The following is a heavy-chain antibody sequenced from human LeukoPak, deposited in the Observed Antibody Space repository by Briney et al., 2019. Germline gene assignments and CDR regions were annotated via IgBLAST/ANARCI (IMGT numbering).Heavy chain of an antibody. Sequence: SETLSLTCTVSGDSISNFYWSWIRQPAGKGLEWIGRIYTSGSTNYNPSLKSRVTMSVDTSKNQFSLKLSSVTAADTAVYYCARVPNGLSSGWYFFYYYMDVWGKGTTVTVSS. CDR3: ARVPNGLSSGWYFFYYYMDV. CDR2: IYTSGST. CDR1: GDSISNFY. J-gene: IGHJ6*03. D-gene: IGHD6-19*01. V-gene: IGHV4-4*07.